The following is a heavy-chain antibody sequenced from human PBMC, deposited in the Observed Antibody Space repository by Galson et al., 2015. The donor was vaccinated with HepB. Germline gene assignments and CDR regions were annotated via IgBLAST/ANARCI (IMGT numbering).Heavy chain of an antibody. J-gene: IGHJ4*02. Sequence: SLRLSCAASGFTFSNYAMTWVRQAPGKGLEWVSSISGGGDNTYYADSVKGRFTISIDNSQNTLFLQMNSLRADDTAIYFCAKVFPEKTDGWYRQALYYFDSWGQGTRVTVSS. CDR1: GFTFSNYA. V-gene: IGHV3-23*01. CDR3: AKVFPEKTDGWYRQALYYFDS. D-gene: IGHD6-19*01. CDR2: ISGGGDNT.